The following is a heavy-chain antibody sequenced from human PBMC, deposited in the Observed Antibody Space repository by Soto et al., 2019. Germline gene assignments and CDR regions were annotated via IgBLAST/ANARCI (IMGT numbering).Heavy chain of an antibody. V-gene: IGHV1-18*01. J-gene: IGHJ5*02. CDR2: ISAYNGNT. D-gene: IGHD3-10*01. Sequence: GASVKVSCKASGGTFSSYAISWVRQAPGQGLEWMGWISAYNGNTNYAQKLQGRVTTTTDTSTSTAYMELRGLRSDDTAVYYCARDRYYYGSGSYYISWFDPWGQGTLVTVSS. CDR3: ARDRYYYGSGSYYISWFDP. CDR1: GGTFSSYA.